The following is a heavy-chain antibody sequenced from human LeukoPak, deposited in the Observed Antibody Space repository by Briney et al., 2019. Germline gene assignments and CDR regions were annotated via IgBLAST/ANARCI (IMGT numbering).Heavy chain of an antibody. CDR2: IVGSGDST. CDR3: AKDLNKILRYLDWLSPLDY. D-gene: IGHD3-9*01. V-gene: IGHV3-23*01. CDR1: GFTFSSYA. J-gene: IGHJ4*02. Sequence: GGSLRLSCAASGFTFSSYAMSWVRQAPGKGLEWVSAIVGSGDSTFYADSVKGRFTISRDNSRNTLYLQMNSLRAEDTAVYSCAKDLNKILRYLDWLSPLDYWGQGTLVTVSS.